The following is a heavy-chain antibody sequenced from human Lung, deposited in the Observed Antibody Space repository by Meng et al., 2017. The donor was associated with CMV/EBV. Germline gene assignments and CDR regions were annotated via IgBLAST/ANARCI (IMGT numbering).Heavy chain of an antibody. Sequence: GGSXRLXCAASGFTFSSYAMSWVRQAPGKGLEWVSAISGSGGSTYYADSVKGRFTISRDNSKNTLYLQMNSLRAEDTAVYYCAKAYSSSSVGTNRGFDYWGQGTLVTVSS. CDR1: GFTFSSYA. V-gene: IGHV3-23*01. D-gene: IGHD6-6*01. CDR3: AKAYSSSSVGTNRGFDY. CDR2: ISGSGGST. J-gene: IGHJ4*02.